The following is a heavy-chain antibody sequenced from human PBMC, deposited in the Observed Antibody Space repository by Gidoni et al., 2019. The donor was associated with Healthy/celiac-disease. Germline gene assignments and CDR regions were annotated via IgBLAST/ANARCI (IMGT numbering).Heavy chain of an antibody. Sequence: QVQLVESGGGVVQPGRSLRLSCAASGFTFSSYAMHWVRQAPGKGLEWVAVISYDGSNKYYADSVKGRFTISRDNSKNTLYLQMNSLRAEDTAVYYCARHYYDSSGSNWFDPWGQGTLVTVSS. D-gene: IGHD3-22*01. CDR1: GFTFSSYA. V-gene: IGHV3-30-3*01. CDR3: ARHYYDSSGSNWFDP. CDR2: ISYDGSNK. J-gene: IGHJ5*02.